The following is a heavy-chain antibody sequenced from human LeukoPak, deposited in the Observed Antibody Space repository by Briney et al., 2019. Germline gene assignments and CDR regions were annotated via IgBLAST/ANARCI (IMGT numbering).Heavy chain of an antibody. V-gene: IGHV3-23*01. CDR1: GFSFSTFD. CDR2: ISSRSTYL. CDR3: AKTRNYYGSGSYYKGWFDP. J-gene: IGHJ5*02. D-gene: IGHD3-10*01. Sequence: GGSLRLSCAGSGFSFSTFDMSWVRQAPGRGLEWVSSISSRSTYLDYADSVKGRFTISRDNSKNTLYLQMNSLRAEDTAVYYCAKTRNYYGSGSYYKGWFDPWGQGTLVTVSS.